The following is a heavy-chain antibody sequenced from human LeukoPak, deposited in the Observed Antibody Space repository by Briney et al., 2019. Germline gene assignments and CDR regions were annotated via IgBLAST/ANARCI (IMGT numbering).Heavy chain of an antibody. CDR2: ISGSGGST. V-gene: IGHV3-23*01. CDR3: ARETAVAPPWQGSGYDLNY. Sequence: PGGSLRLSCAASGFTFSSYAMSWVRQAPGKGLEWVSAISGSGGSTYYADSVKGRFTISRDNSKNTLYLQMNSLRAEDTAVYYCARETAVAPPWQGSGYDLNYWGQGTLVTVSS. D-gene: IGHD5-12*01. CDR1: GFTFSSYA. J-gene: IGHJ4*02.